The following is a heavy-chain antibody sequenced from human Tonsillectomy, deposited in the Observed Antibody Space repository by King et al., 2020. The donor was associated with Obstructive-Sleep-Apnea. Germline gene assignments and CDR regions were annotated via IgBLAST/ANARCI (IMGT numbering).Heavy chain of an antibody. CDR1: GFTFSSYD. Sequence: VQLVESGGGLVQPGGSLRLSCAASGFTFSSYDMHWVRQATGNGLEWVSAIGTAGDTYYPGSVKGRFTISRENAKNSLYLQMNSLRAGDTAVYYCARVGVTTALDYWGQGTLVTVSS. V-gene: IGHV3-13*01. CDR3: ARVGVTTALDY. J-gene: IGHJ4*02. D-gene: IGHD4-11*01. CDR2: IGTAGDT.